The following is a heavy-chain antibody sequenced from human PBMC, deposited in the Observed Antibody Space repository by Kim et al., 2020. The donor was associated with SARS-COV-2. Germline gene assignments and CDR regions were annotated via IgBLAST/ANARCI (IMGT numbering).Heavy chain of an antibody. CDR3: ARVYCSGSYYATSWVSDYYYFYGMGV. J-gene: IGHJ6*02. CDR2: IWYDGSNK. D-gene: IGHD3-10*01. V-gene: IGHV3-33*01. Sequence: GGSLRLSCAASGFTFSSYGMHWVRQAPGKGLEWVAVIWYDGSNKYYADSVKGRFTISRDNSKNTLYLQMNSLRAEDTAVYYCARVYCSGSYYATSWVSDYYYFYGMGVWGQGTTVTVS. CDR1: GFTFSSYG.